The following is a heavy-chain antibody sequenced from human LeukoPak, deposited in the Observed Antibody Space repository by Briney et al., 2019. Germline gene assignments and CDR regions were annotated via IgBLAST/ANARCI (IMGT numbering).Heavy chain of an antibody. CDR1: GFSLSSYV. J-gene: IGHJ4*02. CDR2: ISGSGST. D-gene: IGHD3-9*01. V-gene: IGHV3-23*01. CDR3: AKGFDIDY. Sequence: PGGSLRLSCAASGFSLSSYVMAWVRQAPGKGLEWVSAISGSGSTYYADSVKGRFTISRDNSKNTLYLQMNSLRAEDTAVYYCAKGFDIDYWGQGTLVTVSS.